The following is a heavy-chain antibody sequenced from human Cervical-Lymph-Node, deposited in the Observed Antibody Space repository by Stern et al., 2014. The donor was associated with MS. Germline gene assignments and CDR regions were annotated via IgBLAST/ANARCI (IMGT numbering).Heavy chain of an antibody. Sequence: QEKLVPSGAEVKKPGSSVKVSCKASGGTFNNYAFNWVRQAPGQGLECMGGIIPIFGTTNYAQKFQGRVTITADESSSTAYMELSSLRSEDTAVFYCASHYYDTSYFYFDDWGQGTLVTVSS. V-gene: IGHV1-69*01. CDR1: GGTFNNYA. CDR3: ASHYYDTSYFYFDD. D-gene: IGHD3-22*01. CDR2: IIPIFGTT. J-gene: IGHJ4*02.